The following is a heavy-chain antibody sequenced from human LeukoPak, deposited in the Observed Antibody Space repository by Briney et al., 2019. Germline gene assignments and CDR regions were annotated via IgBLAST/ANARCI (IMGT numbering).Heavy chain of an antibody. CDR1: GVSMNYYF. CDR2: IHSSGTT. Sequence: SETLSLTCTVSGVSMNYYFWNWIRQPAGEGLQWIGRIHSSGTTNYNPSLKSRVTMSIDMSKNQFSLKPTSVTAADTAVYYCAKSNGYGLVDIWGQGTMVTVSS. D-gene: IGHD3-10*01. J-gene: IGHJ3*02. V-gene: IGHV4-4*07. CDR3: AKSNGYGLVDI.